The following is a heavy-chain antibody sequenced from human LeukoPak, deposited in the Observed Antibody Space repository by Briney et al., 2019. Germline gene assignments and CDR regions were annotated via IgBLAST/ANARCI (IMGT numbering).Heavy chain of an antibody. J-gene: IGHJ5*02. CDR2: IYDSGST. Sequence: SETLSLTCTVSGGSISSYYWSWSRQPPGKGLEWIWNIYDSGSTNYNPSLKRRVTISLDTSKTQCSLKLGSLTAADTAVYYCARRNAGFDPWGQGTLVTVSS. V-gene: IGHV4-59*01. CDR1: GGSISSYY. CDR3: ARRNAGFDP.